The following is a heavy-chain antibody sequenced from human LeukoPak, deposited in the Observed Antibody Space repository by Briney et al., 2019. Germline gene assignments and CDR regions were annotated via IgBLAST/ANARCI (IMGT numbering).Heavy chain of an antibody. J-gene: IGHJ6*02. D-gene: IGHD2-15*01. CDR2: IIPIFGIA. Sequence: SVKVSCKASGYTFTGYYMHWVRQAPGQGLEWMGRIIPIFGIANYAQKFQGRVTITADKSTSTAYMELSSLRSEDTAVYYCARARVVVAATDGMDVWGQGTTVTVSS. CDR3: ARARVVVAATDGMDV. CDR1: GYTFTGYY. V-gene: IGHV1-69*04.